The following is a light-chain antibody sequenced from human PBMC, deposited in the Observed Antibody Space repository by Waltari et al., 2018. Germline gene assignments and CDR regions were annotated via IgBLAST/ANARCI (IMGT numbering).Light chain of an antibody. J-gene: IGLJ3*02. CDR2: RNN. Sequence: QSVLTQPPSASGTPGQRVTISCSGSRSHIGNNYVSLYQQLPGTAPKLLIYRNNQRPSGVPDRFSGSKSGTSASLAISGLRSEDEADYYCAVWDDSLSGRVFGGGTKVTVL. V-gene: IGLV1-47*01. CDR1: RSHIGNNY. CDR3: AVWDDSLSGRV.